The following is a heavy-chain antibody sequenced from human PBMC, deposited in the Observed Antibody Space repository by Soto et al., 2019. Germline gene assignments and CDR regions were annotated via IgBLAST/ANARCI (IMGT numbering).Heavy chain of an antibody. CDR1: GYTFTSYY. CDR3: ARNLNGFYYYYGMDV. CDR2: INPSGGST. D-gene: IGHD1-1*01. V-gene: IGHV1-46*01. J-gene: IGHJ6*02. Sequence: QVQLVQSGAEVKKPGASVKVSCKASGYTFTSYYMHWVRQAPGQGLEWMGIINPSGGSTSYAQKFQGRVTMTRDTSTSTVYMELSSLRSEDTAVYYCARNLNGFYYYYGMDVWGQGTTVTVSS.